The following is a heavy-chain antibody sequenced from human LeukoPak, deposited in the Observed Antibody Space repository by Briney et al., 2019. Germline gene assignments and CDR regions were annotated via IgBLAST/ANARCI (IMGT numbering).Heavy chain of an antibody. V-gene: IGHV3-21*01. Sequence: GGSLRLSCAASGFTFSSYSMNWLRQSPAKGLEWLSSISSSSSYIYYADSVKGRFTISRDNAKNSLYLQMNSLRAEDTAVYYCAVGYYYDSSGYHYWGQGTLVTVSS. CDR1: GFTFSSYS. CDR2: ISSSSSYI. D-gene: IGHD3-22*01. CDR3: AVGYYYDSSGYHY. J-gene: IGHJ4*02.